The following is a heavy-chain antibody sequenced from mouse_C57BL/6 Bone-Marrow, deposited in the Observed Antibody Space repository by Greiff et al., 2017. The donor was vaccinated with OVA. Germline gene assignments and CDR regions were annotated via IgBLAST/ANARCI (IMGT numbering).Heavy chain of an antibody. D-gene: IGHD1-1*01. CDR3: AREDYYGSVLDY. CDR2: ISYDGST. V-gene: IGHV3-6*01. Sequence: VQLQQSGPGLVKPSQSLSLTCSVTGYSITSGYYWNWIRQFPGNKLEWMGYISYDGSTNYNPSLKNRLSITRDTSKNQFFLKLKSVTTEDTATYDGAREDYYGSVLDYWGQGTTLTVSS. J-gene: IGHJ2*01. CDR1: GYSITSGYY.